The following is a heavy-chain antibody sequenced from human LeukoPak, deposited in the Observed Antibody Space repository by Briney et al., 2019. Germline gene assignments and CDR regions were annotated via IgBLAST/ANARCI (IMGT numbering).Heavy chain of an antibody. V-gene: IGHV3-23*01. Sequence: GGSLRLSCAASGFTFSSSAMSWVRQAPGKGLEWVSSITNSGDRTYYADAVRGQFTISRDNSKSTLFLQMRSLRVEDTAIYYCAREIIAALDYWGQGTLVTVSS. CDR3: AREIIAALDY. CDR1: GFTFSSSA. CDR2: ITNSGDRT. D-gene: IGHD6-6*01. J-gene: IGHJ4*02.